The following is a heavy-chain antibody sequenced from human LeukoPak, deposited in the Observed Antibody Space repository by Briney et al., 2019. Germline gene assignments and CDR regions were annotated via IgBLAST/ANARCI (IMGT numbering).Heavy chain of an antibody. D-gene: IGHD3-22*01. V-gene: IGHV3-7*01. CDR1: GFTLSSYA. CDR2: IKQDGSEK. J-gene: IGHJ6*03. CDR3: ARSHQGYYDSSGYYYRKYYYYYMDV. Sequence: GGSLRLSCAASGFTLSSYAMSWVRQAPGKGLEWVANIKQDGSEKYYVDSVKGRFTISRDNAKNSLYLQMNSLRAEDTAVYYCARSHQGYYDSSGYYYRKYYYYYMDVWGKGTTVTISS.